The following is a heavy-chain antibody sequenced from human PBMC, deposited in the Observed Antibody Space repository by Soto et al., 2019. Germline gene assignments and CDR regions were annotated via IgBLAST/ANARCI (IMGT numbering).Heavy chain of an antibody. D-gene: IGHD6-6*01. Sequence: ASVKVSCKASGYTFTSYDINWVRQATGQVLEWMGWMNPNSGNTGYAQKFQGRVTMTRNTSISTAYMELSSLRSEDTAVYYCARGDSSSFYYYYYYMDVWGKGTTVTSP. V-gene: IGHV1-8*01. J-gene: IGHJ6*03. CDR2: MNPNSGNT. CDR1: GYTFTSYD. CDR3: ARGDSSSFYYYYYYMDV.